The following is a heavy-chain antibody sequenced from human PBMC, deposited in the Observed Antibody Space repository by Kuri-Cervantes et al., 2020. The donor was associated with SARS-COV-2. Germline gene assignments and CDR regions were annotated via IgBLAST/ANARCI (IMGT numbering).Heavy chain of an antibody. V-gene: IGHV6-1*01. CDR2: TYYRSRWYD. CDR1: GDSVSSNSAA. J-gene: IGHJ3*02. CDR3: ARGDAFDI. Sequence: SETLSLTCAISGDSVSSNSAAWNWIRQSPSRGLEWLGRTYYRSRWYDDYAVSVKSRITITPDTSKNQFPLLLNSVPPEDTAVYYCARGDAFDIWGQGTMVTVSS.